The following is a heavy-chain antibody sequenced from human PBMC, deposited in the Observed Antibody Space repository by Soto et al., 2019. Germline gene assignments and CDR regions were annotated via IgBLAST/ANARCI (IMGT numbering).Heavy chain of an antibody. V-gene: IGHV3-53*01. J-gene: IGHJ4*02. CDR2: IHSGGST. CDR1: GFTVSSNY. D-gene: IGHD6-13*01. Sequence: GSLRLSCAASGFTVSSNYMSWVRQAPGKGLEWVSVIHSGGSTYYADSVKGRFTISRDNSKNTLYLQMNSLRAEDTAVYYCAKDSSSSWYYFDYWGQGTLVTVSS. CDR3: AKDSSSSWYYFDY.